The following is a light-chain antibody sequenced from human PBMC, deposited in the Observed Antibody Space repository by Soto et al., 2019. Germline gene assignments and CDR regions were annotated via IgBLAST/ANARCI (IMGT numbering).Light chain of an antibody. CDR1: LRISNY. J-gene: IGKJ4*01. CDR3: QQSHSTPLT. Sequence: DIRVIQSPSSLSASVGDRVTITCRASLRISNYLNWYQQEPGKAPKLLIFGASTLQSGVPSRFSGNGSGTEFTLTISDLQPEDSATYYCQQSHSTPLTFGGGTKLEI. CDR2: GAS. V-gene: IGKV1-39*01.